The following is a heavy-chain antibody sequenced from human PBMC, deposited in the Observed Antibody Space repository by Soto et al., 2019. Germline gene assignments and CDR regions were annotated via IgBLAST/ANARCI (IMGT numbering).Heavy chain of an antibody. J-gene: IGHJ4*02. CDR1: GYSFTSYW. CDR3: ARHSEERLDTVTHVDY. Sequence: GESLKISWKGSGYSFTSYWIGWERQMPGKGLEWMGIIYPGDSDTRYSPSFQGQVTISADKSLSTAYLQWSSLKASDAAMYYCARHSEERLDTVTHVDYWGQGTLVTVSS. CDR2: IYPGDSDT. V-gene: IGHV5-51*01. D-gene: IGHD4-17*01.